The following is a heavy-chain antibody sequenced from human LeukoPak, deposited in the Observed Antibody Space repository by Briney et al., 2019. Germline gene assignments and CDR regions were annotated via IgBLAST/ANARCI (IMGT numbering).Heavy chain of an antibody. V-gene: IGHV5-51*01. J-gene: IGHJ3*02. D-gene: IGHD3-3*01. CDR2: IYPGDSDT. CDR1: GYNFTNYW. CDR3: ARTNPPVYDFWSGYHDAFDI. Sequence: MHGESLKISCKASGYNFTNYWIGWVRQMPGKGLEWMGIIYPGDSDTRYSPSFQGQVTISADKSISTAYLQWSSLKASDTAMYYCARTNPPVYDFWSGYHDAFDIWGQGTMVTVSS.